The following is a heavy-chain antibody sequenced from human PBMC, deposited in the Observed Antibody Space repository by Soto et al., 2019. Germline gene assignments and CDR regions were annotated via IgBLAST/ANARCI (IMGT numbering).Heavy chain of an antibody. Sequence: GGSLRLSCAASGFTFSSYAMSWVRQAPGKGLEWVSAISGSGGSTYYADSVKGRFTISRDNSKNTLYLQMNSLRAEDTAVYYCAKDAETYSYDSSGNGDAFDIWGQGTMVTVSS. CDR1: GFTFSSYA. CDR3: AKDAETYSYDSSGNGDAFDI. CDR2: ISGSGGST. J-gene: IGHJ3*02. V-gene: IGHV3-23*01. D-gene: IGHD3-22*01.